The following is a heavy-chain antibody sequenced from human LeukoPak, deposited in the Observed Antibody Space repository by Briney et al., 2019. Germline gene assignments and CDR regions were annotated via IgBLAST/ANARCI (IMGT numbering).Heavy chain of an antibody. J-gene: IGHJ2*01. CDR2: IYYSGST. CDR3: VRLSVISPHRYFDI. Sequence: SETLSLTCTVSGGSISSYYWSWIRQPPGKGLEWIGYIYYSGSTNYNPSLKSRVTISVDTSKNQFSLKLSSVTAADTAVYYCVRLSVISPHRYFDIWGRGTLVTVS. D-gene: IGHD4-23*01. CDR1: GGSISSYY. V-gene: IGHV4-59*08.